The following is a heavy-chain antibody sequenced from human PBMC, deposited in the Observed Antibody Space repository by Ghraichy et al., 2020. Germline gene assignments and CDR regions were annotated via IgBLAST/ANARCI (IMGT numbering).Heavy chain of an antibody. CDR3: AGRSKGPTHYYLYGLDV. D-gene: IGHD4-11*01. Sequence: GGSLRLSCAASGFTFSSYWMSWVRQAPGKGLEWVVNIEQAASYTYYEDSVKGRFTISRDNAKNSLYLEMNSLRAEDTGTYYCAGRSKGPTHYYLYGLDVWGQGTTVTVSS. CDR1: GFTFSSYW. V-gene: IGHV3-7*01. CDR2: IEQAASYT. J-gene: IGHJ6*02.